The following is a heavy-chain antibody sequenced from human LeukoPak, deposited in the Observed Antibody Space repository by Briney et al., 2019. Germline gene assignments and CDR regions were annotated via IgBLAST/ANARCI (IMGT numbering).Heavy chain of an antibody. J-gene: IGHJ4*02. CDR1: GGSISSGDYY. V-gene: IGHV4-30-4*01. D-gene: IGHD2-21*02. Sequence: PSETLSLTCTVSGGSISSGDYYWSWIRQPPGKGLEWSGYIYYSGSTYYNPSLKSRVTISVDTSKNQFSLKLSSVTAADTAVYYCANLAYCGGDCPRGAFDYWGQGTLVTVSS. CDR3: ANLAYCGGDCPRGAFDY. CDR2: IYYSGST.